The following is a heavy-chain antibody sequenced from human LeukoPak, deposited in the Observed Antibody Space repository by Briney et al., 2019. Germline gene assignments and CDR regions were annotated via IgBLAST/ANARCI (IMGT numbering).Heavy chain of an antibody. CDR1: GYSFTSYW. Sequence: PGESLKISCKGSGYSFTSYWIGWGRQMPGKGLEWMGIIYPGDSDTRYSPSFQGQVTISADKSISTAYLQWSSLKASDTAMYYCARHANYYYYYMDVWGKGTTVTVSS. CDR2: IYPGDSDT. V-gene: IGHV5-51*01. J-gene: IGHJ6*03. CDR3: ARHANYYYYYMDV.